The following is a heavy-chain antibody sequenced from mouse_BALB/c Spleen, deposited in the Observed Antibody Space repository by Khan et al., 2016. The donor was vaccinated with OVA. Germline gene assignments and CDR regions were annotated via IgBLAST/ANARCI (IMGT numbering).Heavy chain of an antibody. CDR2: IFPNCGDT. D-gene: IGHD1-2*01. V-gene: IGHV1S29*02. Sequence: VQLQQSGPELVKPGASVKISCKASGYTFTDFNLDRVRQSHGRSLEWIGYIFPNCGDTDYNQKFKTKATLTVDTSSSTAYIELRSLTSEDSAVYYCVRSGYCSFGFWGQGTLVTVSA. CDR3: VRSGYCSFGF. J-gene: IGHJ3*01. CDR1: GYTFTDFN.